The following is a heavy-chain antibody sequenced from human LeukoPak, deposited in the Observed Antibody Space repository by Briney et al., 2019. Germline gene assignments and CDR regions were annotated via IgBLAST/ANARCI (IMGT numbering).Heavy chain of an antibody. CDR3: ARSTFGGIIVIGDY. V-gene: IGHV3-30*03. Sequence: GRSLRLSCAASGFIFSSHGMHWVRQAPGKGLEWVAVISYDGSNEYYADSVKGRFIISRDNSKNTLFLQMNSLRPEDTAVYYCARSTFGGIIVIGDYWGQGTLVTVS. D-gene: IGHD3-16*02. J-gene: IGHJ4*02. CDR2: ISYDGSNE. CDR1: GFIFSSHG.